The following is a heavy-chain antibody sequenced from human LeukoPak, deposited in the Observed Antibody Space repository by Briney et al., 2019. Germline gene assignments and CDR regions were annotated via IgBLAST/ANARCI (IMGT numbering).Heavy chain of an antibody. Sequence: SETLSLTCTVSSGSFSSGSHYWSWVRQPAGKGLEWIGRINTSGSTSYNPSLKSRVTISVDTSKNQLSLRLRYVTAADTAVYYCARAEYSSSWYPSGSWFDPWGQGTLVTVSS. D-gene: IGHD6-13*01. J-gene: IGHJ5*02. CDR1: SGSFSSGSHY. V-gene: IGHV4-61*02. CDR3: ARAEYSSSWYPSGSWFDP. CDR2: INTSGST.